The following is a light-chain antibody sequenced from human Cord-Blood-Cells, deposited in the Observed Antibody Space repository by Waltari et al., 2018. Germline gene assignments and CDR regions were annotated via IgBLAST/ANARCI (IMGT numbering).Light chain of an antibody. V-gene: IGLV2-14*01. CDR2: DVS. CDR3: SSYTSSSTLV. CDR1: SSDAGGYNH. J-gene: IGLJ1*01. Sequence: SALTQPASVSGSPGHSLTIPRTGPSSDAGGYNHVSWYQQHPGKAPKLMIYDVSNRPSVVSNRFSGSKSGNTASLTISGLQAEDEADYYCSSYTSSSTLVFGTGTKVTVL.